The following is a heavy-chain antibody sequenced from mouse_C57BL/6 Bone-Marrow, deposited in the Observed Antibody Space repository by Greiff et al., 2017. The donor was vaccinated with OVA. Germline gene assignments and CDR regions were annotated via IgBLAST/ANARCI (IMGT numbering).Heavy chain of an antibody. J-gene: IGHJ2*01. CDR2: IWWDDDK. CDR3: SRMGYCTFRAY. Sequence: TLPVSGPFLFPPSQPLRLPFSFSGFSLSTFGMGVGWIRQPSGKGLEWLAHIWWDDDKYYNPALKSRLTISKDTSKNQVFLNIANLDTAVTATYYCSRMGYCTFRAYWGQGTTLTVSS. D-gene: IGHD3-1*01. V-gene: IGHV8-8*01. CDR1: GFSLSTFGMG.